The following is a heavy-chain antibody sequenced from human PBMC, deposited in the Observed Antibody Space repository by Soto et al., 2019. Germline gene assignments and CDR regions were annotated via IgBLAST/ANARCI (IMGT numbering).Heavy chain of an antibody. D-gene: IGHD3-16*02. J-gene: IGHJ4*02. CDR1: GYTFTGYY. V-gene: IGHV1-2*02. CDR3: ARVMITFGGIVDKYYFDY. Sequence: GASVKVSCKASGYTFTGYYMHWVRQAPGQGLEWMGWINPNSGDTNYAQKFQGRVTMTRGTSITTASVELSRLRSDDTAMYYCARVMITFGGIVDKYYFDYWGQGTQVTVSS. CDR2: INPNSGDT.